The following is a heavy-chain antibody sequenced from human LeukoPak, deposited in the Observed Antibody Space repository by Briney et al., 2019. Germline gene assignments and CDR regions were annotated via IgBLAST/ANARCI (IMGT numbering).Heavy chain of an antibody. CDR1: GGTFSSYA. J-gene: IGHJ6*03. Sequence: SVKVSCKASGGTFSSYAISWVRQASGQGLEWMGGIIPIFGTANYAQKFQGRVTITTDESTSTAYMELSSLRSEDTAVYYCARVRYGYDFAPYYMDVWGKGTTVTVSS. V-gene: IGHV1-69*05. CDR2: IIPIFGTA. D-gene: IGHD5-12*01. CDR3: ARVRYGYDFAPYYMDV.